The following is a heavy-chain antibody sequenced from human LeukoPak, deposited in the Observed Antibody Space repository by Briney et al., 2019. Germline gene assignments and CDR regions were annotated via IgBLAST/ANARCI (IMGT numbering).Heavy chain of an antibody. D-gene: IGHD3-3*01. V-gene: IGHV4-39*07. CDR2: IYDSGST. Sequence: SETLSLTCTVSGGSIRSSYYYWGWIRQPPGKGLEWIGSIYDSGSTYYNLSPKSRVTISVDTSKNQFSLKLSSVTAADTAVYYCARFLFGVVIIGFDYWGQGTLVTVSS. CDR1: GGSIRSSYYY. CDR3: ARFLFGVVIIGFDY. J-gene: IGHJ4*02.